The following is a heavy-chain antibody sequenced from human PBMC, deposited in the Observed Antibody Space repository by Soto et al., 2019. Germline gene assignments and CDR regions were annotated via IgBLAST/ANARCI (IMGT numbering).Heavy chain of an antibody. J-gene: IGHJ6*02. CDR1: GYTFSDFD. CDR2: MNANSGDT. V-gene: IGHV1-8*01. D-gene: IGHD3-16*01. CDR3: ARGNPFNYAGFDV. Sequence: QAHLEQSGAEVKRPGASVKVSCKSSGYTFSDFDINWLRQASGHGPEWMGGMNANSGDTFFAQRFQGKFNMTWDPSLSTSYIEVGSLTSDDTAMYYCARGNPFNYAGFDVWGQGTTVAVSS.